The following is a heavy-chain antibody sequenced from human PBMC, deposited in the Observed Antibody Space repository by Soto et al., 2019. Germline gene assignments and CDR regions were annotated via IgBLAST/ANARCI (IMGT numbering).Heavy chain of an antibody. Sequence: ASVKVSCKASGYTFSNYGISWVRQAPGQGLEWMGWISAYNGKTNYAQNFQGRVTMTTDTSTSTAYMELRSLRSDDTAVYYCARVWLKRSDTNWFDPWGQGALVTVSS. D-gene: IGHD5-12*01. CDR3: ARVWLKRSDTNWFDP. CDR1: GYTFSNYG. CDR2: ISAYNGKT. V-gene: IGHV1-18*04. J-gene: IGHJ5*02.